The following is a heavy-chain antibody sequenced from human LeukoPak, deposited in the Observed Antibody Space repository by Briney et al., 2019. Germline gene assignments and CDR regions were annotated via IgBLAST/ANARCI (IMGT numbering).Heavy chain of an antibody. CDR2: VYYSGTT. CDR3: ARVHKSRHYYYYYYMDV. D-gene: IGHD2-21*01. J-gene: IGHJ6*03. Sequence: SETLSLTRSVSGGSISLSYYYWGWIRQPPGKALEWIGSVYYSGTTSYNPSLKSRVTISVDTSKNQVSLKLSSVTAADTAVYYCARVHKSRHYYYYYYMDVWGKGTTVTVSS. V-gene: IGHV4-39*07. CDR1: GGSISLSYYY.